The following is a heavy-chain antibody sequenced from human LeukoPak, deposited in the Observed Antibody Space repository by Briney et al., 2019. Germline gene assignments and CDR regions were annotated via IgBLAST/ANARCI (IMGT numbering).Heavy chain of an antibody. CDR3: ARLYSSGWYGYYYYGMDV. D-gene: IGHD6-19*01. CDR2: ISYDGSNK. V-gene: IGHV3-30*04. CDR1: GFTFSSYA. Sequence: GGSLRLSCAASGFTFSSYAMHWVRQAPGKGLEWVAVISYDGSNKYYADSVKGRFTISRDNSKNTLYLQMNSLRAEDTAVYYCARLYSSGWYGYYYYGMDVWGQGTTVTVSS. J-gene: IGHJ6*02.